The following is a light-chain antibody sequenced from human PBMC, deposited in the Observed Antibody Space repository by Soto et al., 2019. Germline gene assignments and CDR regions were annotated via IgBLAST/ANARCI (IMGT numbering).Light chain of an antibody. CDR1: QSISSW. J-gene: IGKJ1*01. CDR2: KAS. CDR3: QHHLGT. Sequence: DIQMTQSPSTLSASVGDRVTITCRASQSISSWLAWYQQKPGKAPKLLIYKASSLESGVPSRFSGSGSETEFTLTISSLQPDDFATYYCQHHLGTFGQGTKVEIK. V-gene: IGKV1-5*03.